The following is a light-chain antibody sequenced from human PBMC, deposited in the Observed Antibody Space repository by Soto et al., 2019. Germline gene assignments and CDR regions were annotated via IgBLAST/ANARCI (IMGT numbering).Light chain of an antibody. J-gene: IGKJ4*01. CDR2: GAS. V-gene: IGKV3-20*01. Sequence: EIVLAQSPDTLSLSPGERATLSCRTSQSMSTNYLAWYQQKSGQPPRLLIYGASIRATGIPDRFSGSGSGPDFTLPISRLEPEDFAVYYCHQYDSSPLTFGGGAKVEIK. CDR1: QSMSTNY. CDR3: HQYDSSPLT.